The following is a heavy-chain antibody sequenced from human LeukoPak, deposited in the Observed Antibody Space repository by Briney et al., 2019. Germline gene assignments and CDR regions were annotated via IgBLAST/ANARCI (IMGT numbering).Heavy chain of an antibody. V-gene: IGHV1-18*01. CDR1: GYTFTSYG. D-gene: IGHD1-26*01. J-gene: IGHJ4*02. CDR2: ISAYNGNT. Sequence: ASVKVSCKASGYTFTSYGISWVRQAPGQGLEWMGRISAYNGNTNYAQKLQGRVTMTTDTSTSTAYMELRSLRSDDTAVYYCARDPQQLVGATGGGFNFWGQGTLVTVSS. CDR3: ARDPQQLVGATGGGFNF.